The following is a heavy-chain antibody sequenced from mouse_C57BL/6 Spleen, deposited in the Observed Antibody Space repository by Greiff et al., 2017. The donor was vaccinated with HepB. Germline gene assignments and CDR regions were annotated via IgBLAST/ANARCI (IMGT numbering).Heavy chain of an antibody. CDR3: ARGVSYDF. CDR1: GYSITSGYY. J-gene: IGHJ3*01. Sequence: DVQLQESGPGLVKPSQSLSLTCSVTGYSITSGYYWNWLRQFPGNKLEWMGYISYDGSNNYNPTLKNRISITRDTSKNQFFLKLNAVTTEDTATYYCARGVSYDFWGQGTRVTVSA. V-gene: IGHV3-6*01. D-gene: IGHD2-4*01. CDR2: ISYDGSN.